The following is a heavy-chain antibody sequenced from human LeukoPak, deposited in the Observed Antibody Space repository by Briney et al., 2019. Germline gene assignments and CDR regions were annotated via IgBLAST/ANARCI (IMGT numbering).Heavy chain of an antibody. V-gene: IGHV4-59*01. J-gene: IGHJ6*03. Sequence: PSETLSLTCTVSGGSISRYYWGWIRQPPGKGLEWIGYIYYSGSTNYNPSLKSRVTISVDTSKNQFSLKLSSVTAADTAVYYCARVMAGYYYYMDVWGKGTTVTVSS. CDR3: ARVMAGYYYYMDV. D-gene: IGHD5-24*01. CDR1: GGSISRYY. CDR2: IYYSGST.